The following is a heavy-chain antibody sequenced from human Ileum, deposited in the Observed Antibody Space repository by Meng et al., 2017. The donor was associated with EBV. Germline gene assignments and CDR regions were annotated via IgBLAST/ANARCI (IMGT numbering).Heavy chain of an antibody. CDR2: MSYTGST. CDR3: ARERGGGDRGIQ. CDR1: SGSVSSYGYY. V-gene: IGHV4-61*08. J-gene: IGHJ4*02. D-gene: IGHD2-21*02. Sequence: QVPLQDSGPGLVKPSETLSLTGSASSGSVSSYGYYWTWIRQPPGKGLEWIGYMSYTGSTNYKSTLKSRVTISVDKSKNQFSLKLSSVTAADTAVYYCARERGGGDRGIQWGQGTLVTVSS.